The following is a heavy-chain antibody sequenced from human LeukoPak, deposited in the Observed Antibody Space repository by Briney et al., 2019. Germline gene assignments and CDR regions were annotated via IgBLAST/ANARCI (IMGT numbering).Heavy chain of an antibody. CDR2: ISYSSGSI. CDR3: AKDRGGSSELGDAFDV. D-gene: IGHD1-26*01. J-gene: IGHJ3*01. V-gene: IGHV3-9*01. Sequence: GGSLRLSCAPSGFTFDEYAMHWVRQAPGKGLEWVSGISYSSGSIGYVDSVKGRFTISRDNAKNSLYLQMNSLRVEDTALYYCAKDRGGSSELGDAFDVWGQGTMVRVSS. CDR1: GFTFDEYA.